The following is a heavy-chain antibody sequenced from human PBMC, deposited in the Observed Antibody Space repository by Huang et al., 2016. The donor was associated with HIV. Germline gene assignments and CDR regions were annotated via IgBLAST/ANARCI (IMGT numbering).Heavy chain of an antibody. Sequence: QAPGKGLEWVSSISSSSSYIYYADSVKGRFTSSRDNAKNSLYLQMNSMRAEDTAVYYCASEIAAASIDYWGQGTLVTVSS. V-gene: IGHV3-21*01. CDR3: ASEIAAASIDY. D-gene: IGHD6-13*01. CDR2: ISSSSSYI. J-gene: IGHJ4*02.